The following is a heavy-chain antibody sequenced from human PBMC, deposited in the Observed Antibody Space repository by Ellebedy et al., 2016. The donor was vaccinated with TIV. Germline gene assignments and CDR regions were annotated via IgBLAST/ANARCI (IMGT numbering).Heavy chain of an antibody. Sequence: GESLKISCAASGFTFSSYAMNWVRQAPGKGLEWVSSISSASSYKDYADSVKGRFTISRDNAKNSLFLQMNRLRAEDTAVYYCARDRSYYDTLTGEEVTAFDRWGQGSLVTVSS. D-gene: IGHD3-9*01. CDR3: ARDRSYYDTLTGEEVTAFDR. CDR2: ISSASSYK. CDR1: GFTFSSYA. J-gene: IGHJ4*02. V-gene: IGHV3-21*01.